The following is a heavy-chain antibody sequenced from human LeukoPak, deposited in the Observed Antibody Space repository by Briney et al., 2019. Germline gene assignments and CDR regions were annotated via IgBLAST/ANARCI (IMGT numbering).Heavy chain of an antibody. V-gene: IGHV1-18*01. D-gene: IGHD2-2*01. CDR1: GYTFTSYG. CDR2: ISAYNGNT. CDR3: ARASIGDIVVVSAAINEDY. J-gene: IGHJ4*02. Sequence: ASVKVSCKASGYTFTSYGISWVRQAPGQGLEWMGWISAYNGNTNYAQKLQGRVTMTTDTSTSTAYMELRSLRSDDTAVYYCARASIGDIVVVSAAINEDYWGQGTLVTVSS.